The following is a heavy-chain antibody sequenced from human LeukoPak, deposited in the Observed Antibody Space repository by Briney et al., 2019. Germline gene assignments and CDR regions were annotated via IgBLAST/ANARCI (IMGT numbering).Heavy chain of an antibody. V-gene: IGHV1-18*01. CDR3: AREWIAVGYMDV. CDR1: GYTFTSYG. D-gene: IGHD6-19*01. CDR2: ISAYNGNT. Sequence: ASVKVSCKASGYTFTSYGISWVRQAPGQGLEWMGWISAYNGNTNYAQKLQGRVTMTTDTSTGTAYMELRSLRSDDTAVYYCAREWIAVGYMDVWGKGTTVTVSS. J-gene: IGHJ6*03.